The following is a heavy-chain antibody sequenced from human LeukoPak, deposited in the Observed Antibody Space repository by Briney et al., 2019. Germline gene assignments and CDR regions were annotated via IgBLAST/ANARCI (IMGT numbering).Heavy chain of an antibody. J-gene: IGHJ4*02. D-gene: IGHD6-19*01. CDR2: IIPIFGTA. V-gene: IGHV1-69*06. Sequence: SVKVSCKASGGTFSSYAISWVRQAPGKGLEWMGGIIPIFGTANYAQKLQGRVTITGDKSTSTAYMELSSLRSEDTAVYYCASMVDSSGWYESVYWGQGTLVTVSS. CDR1: GGTFSSYA. CDR3: ASMVDSSGWYESVY.